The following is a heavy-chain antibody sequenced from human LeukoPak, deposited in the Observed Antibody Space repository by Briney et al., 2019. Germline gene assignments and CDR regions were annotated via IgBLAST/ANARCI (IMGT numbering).Heavy chain of an antibody. J-gene: IGHJ6*03. D-gene: IGHD2-2*01. V-gene: IGHV4-61*02. CDR3: ARDGYCSSTSCYYYYYMDV. Sequence: SETLSLTCTVSGGSISSGSYYWSWIRQPAGKGLEWIGRIYTSGSTDYNPPLKSRVTISVDTSKNQFSLKLSSVTAADTAVYCCARDGYCSSTSCYYYYYMDVWGKGTTVTASS. CDR2: IYTSGST. CDR1: GGSISSGSYY.